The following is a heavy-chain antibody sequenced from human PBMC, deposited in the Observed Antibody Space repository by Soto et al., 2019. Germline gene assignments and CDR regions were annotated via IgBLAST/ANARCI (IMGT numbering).Heavy chain of an antibody. Sequence: QVQLVESGGGVVQPGRSLRLSCATSGFTFSNYGMHWVRQGPGKGLEWVAVTWYDGSNKYYADSVKGRFTISRDNSKNTVYLQMNSLKDEDTAVYYCARGSSGSYDYWGQGTLVTVSS. CDR3: ARGSSGSYDY. D-gene: IGHD1-26*01. CDR2: TWYDGSNK. V-gene: IGHV3-33*01. J-gene: IGHJ4*02. CDR1: GFTFSNYG.